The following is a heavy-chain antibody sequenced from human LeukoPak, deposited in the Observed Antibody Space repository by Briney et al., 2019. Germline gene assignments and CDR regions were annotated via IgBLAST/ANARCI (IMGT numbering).Heavy chain of an antibody. CDR2: INHSGGT. J-gene: IGHJ5*02. V-gene: IGHV4-34*01. D-gene: IGHD3-16*02. Sequence: PSETLSLTCAVYGGSFSGYYWSWIRQPPGKGLEWIGEINHSGGTNYNPSLKSRVTISVDTSKNQFSLKLSSVTAADTAVYYCARSQDNYVWGSYRYPSWGQGTLVTVSS. CDR3: ARSQDNYVWGSYRYPS. CDR1: GGSFSGYY.